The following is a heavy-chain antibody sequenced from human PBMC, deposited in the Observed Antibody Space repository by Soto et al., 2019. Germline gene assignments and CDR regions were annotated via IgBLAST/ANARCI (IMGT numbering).Heavy chain of an antibody. CDR1: GYTFTDFY. V-gene: IGHV1-2*02. CDR3: ARDPIGGGAPYYCDY. J-gene: IGHJ4*02. Sequence: QVQLVQSGAEVKKPGASVKVSCKASGYTFTDFYMHWVRQAPGQGLEWLGWLNPYTGGTNYAQKFQDRVTMTRDTSISTAYLDLSRLTSDDTAVYYCARDPIGGGAPYYCDYWGQGTLVTASS. D-gene: IGHD3-16*01. CDR2: LNPYTGGT.